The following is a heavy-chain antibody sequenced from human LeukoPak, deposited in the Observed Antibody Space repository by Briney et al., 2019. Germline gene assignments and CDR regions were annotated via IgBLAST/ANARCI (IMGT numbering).Heavy chain of an antibody. D-gene: IGHD6-25*01. V-gene: IGHV1-2*02. CDR2: INPNSGGA. CDR1: GYTFTCYY. J-gene: IGHJ6*02. CDR3: ARRAVYYYYGMDA. Sequence: ASVKVSCKASGYTFTCYYIHWVRQGPGQGLEWMGWINPNSGGANYAQKFQGRVTMARDTSISTAYMELTRLNSDDTAVYYCARRAVYYYYGMDAWGQGSTVTVSS.